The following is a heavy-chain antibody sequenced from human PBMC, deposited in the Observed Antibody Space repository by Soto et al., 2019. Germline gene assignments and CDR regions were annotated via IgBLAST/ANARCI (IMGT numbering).Heavy chain of an antibody. D-gene: IGHD2-2*01. CDR1: GYSFTSYW. V-gene: IGHV5-10-1*01. CDR2: IDPSDSYI. J-gene: IGHJ4*02. CDR3: ARVDCSSTSCYGDY. Sequence: GESLKISCKGSGYSFTSYWISWVRQMPGKGLEWMGRIDPSDSYINYSPSFQGHVTISADKPISTAYLQWSSLKASDTAMYYCARVDCSSTSCYGDYWGQGTLVTVSS.